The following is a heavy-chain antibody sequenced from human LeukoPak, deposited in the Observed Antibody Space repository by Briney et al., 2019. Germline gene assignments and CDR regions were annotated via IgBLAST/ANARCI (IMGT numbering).Heavy chain of an antibody. Sequence: ASVKVSCKASGYTFTSSGISWVRQAPGQGLEWMGWISAYNGNTNYAQKLQGRVTMTTDTSTSTAYMELRSLRSDDTAVYYCAREVYYYDSSGYRMINYWGQGTLVTVSS. J-gene: IGHJ4*02. V-gene: IGHV1-18*01. CDR3: AREVYYYDSSGYRMINY. CDR1: GYTFTSSG. CDR2: ISAYNGNT. D-gene: IGHD3-22*01.